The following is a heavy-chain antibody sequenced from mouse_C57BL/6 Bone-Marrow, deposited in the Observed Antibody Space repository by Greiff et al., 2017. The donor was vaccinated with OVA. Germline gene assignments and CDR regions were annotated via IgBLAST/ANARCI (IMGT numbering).Heavy chain of an antibody. CDR2: IYPGNSDT. CDR1: GYTFTSYW. CDR3: TSNWDEGYYAMDY. D-gene: IGHD4-1*01. Sequence: VQLKQSGTVLARPGASVKMSCKTSGYTFTSYWMHWVKQRPGQGLEWIGAIYPGNSDTSYNQKFKGKAKLTAVTSASTAYMELSSLTNEDSAVYYCTSNWDEGYYAMDYWGQGTSVTVSS. V-gene: IGHV1-5*01. J-gene: IGHJ4*01.